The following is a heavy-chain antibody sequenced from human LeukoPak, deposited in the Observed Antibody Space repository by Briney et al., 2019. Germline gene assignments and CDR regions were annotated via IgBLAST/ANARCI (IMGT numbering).Heavy chain of an antibody. V-gene: IGHV4-59*08. CDR3: ARRQYYDSSGYWYYFDS. D-gene: IGHD3-22*01. Sequence: KPSETLSLTCTVSGGSINNYYWSWIRQPPGQGLEWIGQIYYSGSTKYNPSLKSQVTISVDTSKNLFSLNLSSVTAADTAIYYCARRQYYDSSGYWYYFDSWGQGILVTVSS. CDR1: GGSINNYY. CDR2: IYYSGST. J-gene: IGHJ4*02.